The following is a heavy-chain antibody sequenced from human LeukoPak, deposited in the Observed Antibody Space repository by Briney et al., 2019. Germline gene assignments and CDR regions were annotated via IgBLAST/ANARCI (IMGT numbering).Heavy chain of an antibody. CDR1: GGSISSGGYY. CDR3: ASEVAAAAGWYFDL. CDR2: IYYSGST. Sequence: SETLSLTCTVSGGSISSGGYYWSWIRQHPGKGLEWIGYIYYSGSTYYNPSLKSRVTISVDTSKNQFSLKLSSVTAADTAVYYCASEVAAAAGWYFDLWGRDTLVTVSS. J-gene: IGHJ2*01. V-gene: IGHV4-31*03. D-gene: IGHD6-13*01.